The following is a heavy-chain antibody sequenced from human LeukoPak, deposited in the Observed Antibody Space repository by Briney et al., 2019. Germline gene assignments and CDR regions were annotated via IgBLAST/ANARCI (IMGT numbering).Heavy chain of an antibody. CDR2: ISGSGGST. CDR3: TKSENGYSTFDY. D-gene: IGHD5-24*01. CDR1: GFTFNNYA. J-gene: IGHJ4*02. V-gene: IGHV3-23*01. Sequence: GGSLRLSCAASGFTFNNYAMNWVRQAPGKELECVSTISGSGGSTYYADSVKGRFTISRDNSKNTLYLQMNSLRAEDTAVYYCTKSENGYSTFDYWGQGTLVTVSS.